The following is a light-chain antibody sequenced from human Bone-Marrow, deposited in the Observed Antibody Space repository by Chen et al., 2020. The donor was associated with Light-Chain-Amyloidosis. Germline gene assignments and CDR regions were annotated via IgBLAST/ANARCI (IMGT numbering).Light chain of an antibody. CDR2: AVS. Sequence: QSALTPPASVSGSPGQSITISCTRTSGDVVTYNYVSGYQQLPGKVPKVMIYAVSNRPSGVSNRFSGSKSGNTASLTISGLQAEDEADYYCSSFTSSSSYVFGPGTKVTVL. V-gene: IGLV2-14*01. J-gene: IGLJ1*01. CDR3: SSFTSSSSYV. CDR1: SGDVVTYNY.